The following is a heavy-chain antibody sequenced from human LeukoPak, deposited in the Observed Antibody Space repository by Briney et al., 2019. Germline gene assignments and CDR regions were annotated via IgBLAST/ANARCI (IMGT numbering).Heavy chain of an antibody. Sequence: GGSLRLSCAASGFTFSDYAMIWVRQAPGKGLEWVAIISGSGVMTYYADSVKGRFTVSGDNSKNTLYLQMSSLTAADTAVYYCAKDRSIGTYYTFDHWGQGTLVTVSS. CDR2: ISGSGVMT. D-gene: IGHD1-26*01. CDR3: AKDRSIGTYYTFDH. CDR1: GFTFSDYA. J-gene: IGHJ4*02. V-gene: IGHV3-23*01.